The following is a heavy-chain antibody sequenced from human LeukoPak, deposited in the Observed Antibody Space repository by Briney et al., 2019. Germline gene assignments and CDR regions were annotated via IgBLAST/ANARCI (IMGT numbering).Heavy chain of an antibody. Sequence: GGSQRLSCAASGFTFSSNAMSWVRQAPGKGLEWVSAISGSGGSTYYADSVKGRFTISRDNSKNTLYLQMNSLRAEDTAVYYCAKGPGRVLGPHFDYWGQGTLVTVSS. CDR2: ISGSGGST. D-gene: IGHD4/OR15-4a*01. J-gene: IGHJ4*02. CDR3: AKGPGRVLGPHFDY. V-gene: IGHV3-23*01. CDR1: GFTFSSNA.